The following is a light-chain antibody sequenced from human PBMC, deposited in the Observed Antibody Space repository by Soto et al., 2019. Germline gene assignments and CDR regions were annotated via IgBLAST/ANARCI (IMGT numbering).Light chain of an antibody. CDR3: QHYNNWPPMYT. J-gene: IGKJ2*01. CDR1: QSDSSN. Sequence: ELVLTQSPATLSVSPGERVTLSCRASQSDSSNLAWYQQKPGQTPRLLIYGASTRATGVPARLSGSGSGTYFTLTISSLQSEDFAVYYCQHYNNWPPMYTFGQGTKLEIK. CDR2: GAS. V-gene: IGKV3-15*01.